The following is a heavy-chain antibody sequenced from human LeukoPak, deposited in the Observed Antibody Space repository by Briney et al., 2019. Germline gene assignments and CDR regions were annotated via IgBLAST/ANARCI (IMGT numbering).Heavy chain of an antibody. Sequence: ASVKVSCKASGYTXTGYYMHWVRQAPGQGLEWMGWINPNSGDTNCAQNFQGRVSMTRDTSISTAYLDLSGLRSDDTALYYCARGLGWDSGTYLGAWGQGTMVTVSS. J-gene: IGHJ5*02. D-gene: IGHD1-26*01. V-gene: IGHV1-2*02. CDR2: INPNSGDT. CDR3: ARGLGWDSGTYLGA. CDR1: GYTXTGYY.